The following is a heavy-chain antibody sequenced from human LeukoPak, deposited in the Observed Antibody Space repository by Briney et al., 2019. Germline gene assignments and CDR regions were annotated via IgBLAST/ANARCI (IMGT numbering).Heavy chain of an antibody. Sequence: GGSLRHSCAASGFTFDDYGMSWVRQAPAKELEWVSYMSSSGSIIYYADSVKGRFTISRDSAKNSLYLQMNSLRAEDTAVYYCARHDYHSNSDAFDVWGQGTMVTVSS. CDR1: GFTFDDYG. V-gene: IGHV3-48*03. CDR2: MSSSGSII. CDR3: ARHDYHSNSDAFDV. J-gene: IGHJ3*01. D-gene: IGHD4-23*01.